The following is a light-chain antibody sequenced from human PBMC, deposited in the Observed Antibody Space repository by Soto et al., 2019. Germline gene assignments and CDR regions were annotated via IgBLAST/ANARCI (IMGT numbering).Light chain of an antibody. Sequence: EIVFTQSPGTLSFSPGERATLSCRASQSVSSSYLAWYQQKPGQAPRLLIYGASSRATGIPDRFSGSGSGTDFTLTISRLEPEDFAVYYCQQYDSSWTFGQGTKVDIK. CDR1: QSVSSSY. CDR2: GAS. CDR3: QQYDSSWT. J-gene: IGKJ1*01. V-gene: IGKV3-20*01.